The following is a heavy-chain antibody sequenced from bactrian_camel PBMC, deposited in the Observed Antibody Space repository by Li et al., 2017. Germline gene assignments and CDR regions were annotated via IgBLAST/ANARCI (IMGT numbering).Heavy chain of an antibody. CDR2: IASDGGT. CDR1: VDTYSGYC. J-gene: IGHJ4*01. Sequence: HVQLVESGGGSVQAGGSLRLSCVASVDTYSGYCMGWLRQAPGKKREGVAGIASDGGTAYAVPVKGRFTISKDNARKTLYLQMNSLKVEDTAMYYCAAALSSPYGGGELSFYEYHYWGQGTQVTVS. CDR3: AAALSSPYGGGELSFYEYHY. V-gene: IGHV3S53*01. D-gene: IGHD6*01.